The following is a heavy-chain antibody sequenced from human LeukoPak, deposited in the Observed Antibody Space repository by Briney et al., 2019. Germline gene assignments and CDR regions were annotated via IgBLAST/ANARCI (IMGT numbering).Heavy chain of an antibody. CDR2: INPSGGTT. Sequence: ASVKVSCKASGYTFTSYYMHWVRQAPGRGLEWMGIINPSGGTTNYAQKFQGRITMTRDTSTSTVYMELSSLRSEDTAVYYCARFAVHRRLAVNGQFGLDYWGQGTLVTVSS. CDR1: GYTFTSYY. D-gene: IGHD6-19*01. J-gene: IGHJ4*02. V-gene: IGHV1-46*01. CDR3: ARFAVHRRLAVNGQFGLDY.